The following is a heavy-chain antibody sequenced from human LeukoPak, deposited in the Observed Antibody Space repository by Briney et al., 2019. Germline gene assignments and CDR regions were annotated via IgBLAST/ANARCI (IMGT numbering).Heavy chain of an antibody. V-gene: IGHV3-48*03. J-gene: IGHJ4*02. CDR3: AKGRFYDYGDQAHDY. Sequence: GGSLRRSCAASGFTFSSYEMKGLRQAPGKGLEWVSYISSSGSTIYYADSVKGRFTISRDNAKNSLYLQMNRLRAEDTAVYYCAKGRFYDYGDQAHDYWGQGTLVTVSS. CDR2: ISSSGSTI. D-gene: IGHD4-17*01. CDR1: GFTFSSYE.